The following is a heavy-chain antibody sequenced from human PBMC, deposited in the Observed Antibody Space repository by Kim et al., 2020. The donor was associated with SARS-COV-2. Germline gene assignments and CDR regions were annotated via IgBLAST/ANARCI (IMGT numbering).Heavy chain of an antibody. Sequence: SETLSLTCSVSGGSIRSGGKFWTWIRQHPAKGLEWIGYISYSGNSHYSPSLRSRVSISLQTSENQFPLELTSVTAADTAVYYCARGQPLDYWGQGILVTVSS. CDR1: GGSIRSGGKF. J-gene: IGHJ4*02. CDR2: ISYSGNS. V-gene: IGHV4-31*03. D-gene: IGHD2-2*01. CDR3: ARGQPLDY.